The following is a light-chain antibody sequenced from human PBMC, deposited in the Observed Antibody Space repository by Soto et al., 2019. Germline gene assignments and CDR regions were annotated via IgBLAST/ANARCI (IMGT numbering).Light chain of an antibody. V-gene: IGLV2-8*01. Sequence: QSALTQPPSASGSPGQSVTISCTGTSSDVGGYNYVSWYQQHPGKAPKLMIYEVSKRPSGVPDRFSGSKSGNTASLTASGLQAEDEADYYCSSYEGSNTFVFGTGTKVTVL. J-gene: IGLJ1*01. CDR3: SSYEGSNTFV. CDR1: SSDVGGYNY. CDR2: EVS.